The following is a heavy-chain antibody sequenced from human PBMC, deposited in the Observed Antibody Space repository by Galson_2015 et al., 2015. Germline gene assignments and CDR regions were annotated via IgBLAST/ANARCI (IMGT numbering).Heavy chain of an antibody. V-gene: IGHV3-23*01. D-gene: IGHD2-2*01. CDR1: GFTFSSYA. Sequence: SLRLSCAASGFTFSSYAMSWVRQAPGKGLEWVSAISGGGGTTLYADSVKGRFSISRDSSKNTLYLQMNSLRAEDTAVYYCARRQAACTSVSCYPDYWGQGTLVTVSS. CDR3: ARRQAACTSVSCYPDY. J-gene: IGHJ4*02. CDR2: ISGGGGTT.